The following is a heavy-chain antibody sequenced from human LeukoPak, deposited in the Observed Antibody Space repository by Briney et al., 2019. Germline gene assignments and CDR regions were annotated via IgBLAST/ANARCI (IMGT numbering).Heavy chain of an antibody. CDR1: GYTFTSYG. Sequence: ASVKVSCEASGYTFTSYGISWVRQAPGQGLEWMGWISAYNGNTNYAQKLQGRVTMTTDTSTSTAYMELRSLRSDDTAVYYCARGHCSGGSCYSRRRYYYYGMDVWGQGTTVTVSS. D-gene: IGHD2-15*01. J-gene: IGHJ6*02. V-gene: IGHV1-18*01. CDR2: ISAYNGNT. CDR3: ARGHCSGGSCYSRRRYYYYGMDV.